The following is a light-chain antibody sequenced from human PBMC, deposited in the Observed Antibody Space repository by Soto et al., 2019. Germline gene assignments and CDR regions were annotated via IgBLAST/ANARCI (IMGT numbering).Light chain of an antibody. V-gene: IGKV3-11*01. CDR2: DAS. CDR1: QSVSTF. J-gene: IGKJ1*01. Sequence: EIVLTQSPATLSLSPGERATLSCRASQSVSTFLAWYQHKPGQAPRLLIYDASNRATGIPDRLRGSGSGTDFTLTISSLEPEDFALYYCQQGTDWPPGTFGQGTKVDIK. CDR3: QQGTDWPPGT.